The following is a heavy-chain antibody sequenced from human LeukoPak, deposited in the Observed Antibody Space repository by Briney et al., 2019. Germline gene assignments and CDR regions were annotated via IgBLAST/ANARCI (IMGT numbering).Heavy chain of an antibody. V-gene: IGHV1-2*02. CDR1: GYTFTGYY. CDR3: ARDREYSGSFLYFDY. J-gene: IGHJ4*02. Sequence: ASVKVSCKASGYTFTGYYMHWVRQAPGQGLEWMGWINPNSGGTNYAQKFQGRVTMTRDTSTSTVHMELSSLRSEDTAVYYCARDREYSGSFLYFDYWGQGTLVTVSS. D-gene: IGHD3-10*01. CDR2: INPNSGGT.